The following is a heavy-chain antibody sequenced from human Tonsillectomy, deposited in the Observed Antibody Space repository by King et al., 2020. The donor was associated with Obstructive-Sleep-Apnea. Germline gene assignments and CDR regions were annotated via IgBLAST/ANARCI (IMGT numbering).Heavy chain of an antibody. J-gene: IGHJ3*02. CDR1: GFTFTSYS. D-gene: IGHD3-10*01. CDR2: IFDDGNNK. CDR3: AREYYGSGTDAFDI. Sequence: QLVQSGGGVVQPGRSLRLSCAASGFTFTSYSMHWVRQAPGKGLAWVAVIFDDGNNKDYADSVKGRLTISRDNSDNTLYLQMNNLRADDTAIYYCAREYYGSGTDAFDIWGQGTRVTVSS. V-gene: IGHV3-30-3*01.